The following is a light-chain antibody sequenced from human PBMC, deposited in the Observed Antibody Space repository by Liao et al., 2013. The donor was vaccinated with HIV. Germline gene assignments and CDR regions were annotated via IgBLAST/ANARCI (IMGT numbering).Light chain of an antibody. CDR1: ALPKQY. V-gene: IGLV3-25*03. Sequence: SYELTQPPSVTVSPGQTARITCSGDALPKQYANWYQQKPGQAPVLVIYKDRERPSGIPERFSGSSSGTTVTLTISGVQAEDEADYYCQSTDSSGTCVFGTGTKVTVL. J-gene: IGLJ1*01. CDR3: QSTDSSGTCV. CDR2: KDR.